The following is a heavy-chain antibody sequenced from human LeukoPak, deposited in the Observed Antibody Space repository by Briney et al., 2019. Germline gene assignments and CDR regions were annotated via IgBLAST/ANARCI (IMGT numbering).Heavy chain of an antibody. CDR2: ITSSSTYT. V-gene: IGHV3-21*01. Sequence: GGSLRLSCAASGFSFSSYNMNWVRQTPGKGLEWVSSITSSSTYTFYADSVKGRFTISRDNAKNTLYLQMNSLRAEDTAVYYCARRPYYYDSLDYWGQGTLVTVSS. J-gene: IGHJ4*02. D-gene: IGHD3-22*01. CDR3: ARRPYYYDSLDY. CDR1: GFSFSSYN.